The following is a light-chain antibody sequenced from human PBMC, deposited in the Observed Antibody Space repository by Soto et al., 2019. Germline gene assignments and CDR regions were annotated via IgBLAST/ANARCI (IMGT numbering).Light chain of an antibody. CDR1: TSDVGGYNY. CDR2: EVN. CDR3: SSYAGSKNFIL. V-gene: IGLV2-8*01. J-gene: IGLJ2*01. Sequence: QSALTQPPSASRSPGQSVTISCTGTTSDVGGYNYVSWYQLHPDKVPKLIIYEVNKRPSGVPDRFSGSKSGSTASLTVSGLQAEDEADYFCSSYAGSKNFILFGGGTKLTVL.